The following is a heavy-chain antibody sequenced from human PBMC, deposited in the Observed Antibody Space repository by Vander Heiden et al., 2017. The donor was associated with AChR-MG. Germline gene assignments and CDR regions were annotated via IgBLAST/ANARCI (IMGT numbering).Heavy chain of an antibody. Sequence: EVQVLESGGGFVQPGGSLGLSCAASGFTFSSHAMSWVRQAPGKGLEWVSAISGSGATTYFADSVKGRFTISRDNSKNTLYLQMNSLRAEDTALYYCARHFDGYYYYYMDVWGKGTTVTVSS. J-gene: IGHJ6*03. CDR2: ISGSGATT. D-gene: IGHD3-9*01. CDR1: GFTFSSHA. V-gene: IGHV3-23*01. CDR3: ARHFDGYYYYYMDV.